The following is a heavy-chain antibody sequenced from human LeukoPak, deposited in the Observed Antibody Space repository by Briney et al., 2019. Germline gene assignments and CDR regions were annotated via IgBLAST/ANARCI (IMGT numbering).Heavy chain of an antibody. CDR2: ISGYSSNT. CDR3: ARATGTWGHDGFDI. D-gene: IGHD3-16*01. J-gene: IGHJ3*02. V-gene: IGHV1-18*01. Sequence: ASVKVSCKTSGYTFTNYGITWVRQAPGQGLEWMGWISGYSSNTNYAQRLQGRVTMTTDTSTTTAYMELRSLRSDDTAVYYCARATGTWGHDGFDIWGQGTMVTVSS. CDR1: GYTFTNYG.